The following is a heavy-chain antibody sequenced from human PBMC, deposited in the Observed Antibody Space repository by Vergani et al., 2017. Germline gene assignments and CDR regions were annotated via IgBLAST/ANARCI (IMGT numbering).Heavy chain of an antibody. J-gene: IGHJ4*02. CDR2: ISGSGGST. V-gene: IGHV3-23*01. CDR1: GFTFSSYA. CDR3: AKEPLPGGSYYEFWSGYYTGGYYFDY. Sequence: EVQLLESGGGLVQPGGSLRLSCAASGFTFSSYAMSWVRQAPGKGLEWVSAISGSGGSTYYADSVKGRFTISRDNSKNTLYLQMNSLRAEDTAVYYCAKEPLPGGSYYEFWSGYYTGGYYFDYWGQGTLVTVSS. D-gene: IGHD3-3*01.